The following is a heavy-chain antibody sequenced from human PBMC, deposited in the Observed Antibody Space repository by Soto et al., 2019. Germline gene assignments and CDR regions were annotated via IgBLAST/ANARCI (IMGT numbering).Heavy chain of an antibody. Sequence: PSETLSLTCSVSGASISGFYCSWIRKSAGKGLEWIGRIYATGTTDYNPSLKRRVMMSVDTSKKQFSLKLRSVTAADTAVYYCVRDGTKTLRDWFDPWGQGISVTVPS. D-gene: IGHD1-1*01. CDR2: IYATGTT. V-gene: IGHV4-4*07. CDR3: VRDGTKTLRDWFDP. J-gene: IGHJ5*02. CDR1: GASISGFY.